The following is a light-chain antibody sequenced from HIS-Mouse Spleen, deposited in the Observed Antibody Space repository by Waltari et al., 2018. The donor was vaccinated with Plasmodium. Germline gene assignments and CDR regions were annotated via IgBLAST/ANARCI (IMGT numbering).Light chain of an antibody. J-gene: IGLJ2*01. CDR3: QVWDSSSDHPV. CDR1: NIGSKS. Sequence: SYVLTQPPSVSVAPGQTARITCGGNNIGSKSVHWYQQKHGQAPVLVVYDDSDRPSGIPGRCSGSNAGNTATLTSSRVEAGDEADYYCQVWDSSSDHPVFGGGTKLTVL. V-gene: IGLV3-21*02. CDR2: DDS.